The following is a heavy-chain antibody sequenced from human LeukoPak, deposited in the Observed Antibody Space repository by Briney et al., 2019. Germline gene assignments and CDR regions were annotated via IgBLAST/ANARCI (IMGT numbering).Heavy chain of an antibody. V-gene: IGHV2-5*02. CDR3: AHRLGYIAAAGYDY. CDR1: GFSLSTSGVG. CDR2: IYWDDDK. Sequence: SGPTLVNPTQTLTLTCTFSGFSLSTSGVGVGWIRQPPGKALEWLALIYWDDDKRYSPSLKSRLTITKDTSKDQVVLTMTNMDPVDTATYYCAHRLGYIAAAGYDYWGQGTLVTVSS. D-gene: IGHD6-13*01. J-gene: IGHJ4*02.